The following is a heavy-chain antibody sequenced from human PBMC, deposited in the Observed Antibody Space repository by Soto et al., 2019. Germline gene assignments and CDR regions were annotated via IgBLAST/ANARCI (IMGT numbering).Heavy chain of an antibody. CDR2: IYSGGST. CDR3: ARAKRRVLRFLEWLLLPFDY. J-gene: IGHJ4*02. V-gene: IGHV3-66*01. D-gene: IGHD3-3*01. Sequence: PGGSLRLSCAASGFTVSSNYMSWVRQAPGKGLEWVSVIYSGGSTYYADSVKGRFTISRDNSKDTLYLQMNSLRAEDTAVYYCARAKRRVLRFLEWLLLPFDYWGQGTLVTVSS. CDR1: GFTVSSNY.